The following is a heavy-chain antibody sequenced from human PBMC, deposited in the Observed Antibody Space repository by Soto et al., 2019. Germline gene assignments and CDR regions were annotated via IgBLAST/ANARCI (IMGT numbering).Heavy chain of an antibody. CDR2: INPNSGGT. Sequence: GASVKVSCKASGYTFTGYYMHWVRQAPGQGLEWMGWINPNSGGTNYAQKFQGRVTITRDTSASTAYMELSSLRSEDTAVYYCARGASHLTWYFDLWGRGTLVTVSS. V-gene: IGHV1-2*02. CDR1: GYTFTGYY. CDR3: ARGASHLTWYFDL. J-gene: IGHJ2*01. D-gene: IGHD3-16*01.